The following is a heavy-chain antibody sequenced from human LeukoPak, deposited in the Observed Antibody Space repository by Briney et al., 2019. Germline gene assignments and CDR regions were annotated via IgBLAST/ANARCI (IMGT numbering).Heavy chain of an antibody. Sequence: SETLSLTCTVFGGSISSDYWSWIRQPPGKGLEWIGYIYTSGSNHYNPSLKSRVTISGDTSKNQFSLKLSSVTAADTAVYYCARQKAGNCFDPWGQGTPVTVSS. CDR1: GGSISSDY. CDR3: ARQKAGNCFDP. J-gene: IGHJ5*02. D-gene: IGHD6-19*01. CDR2: IYTSGSN. V-gene: IGHV4-4*09.